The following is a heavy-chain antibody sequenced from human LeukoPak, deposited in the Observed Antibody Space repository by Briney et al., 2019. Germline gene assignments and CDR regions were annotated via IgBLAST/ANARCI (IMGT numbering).Heavy chain of an antibody. D-gene: IGHD4-17*01. CDR2: TSFDGSNK. CDR1: GFTFNTFG. CDR3: ARGEDYGDYQTIDP. Sequence: GRSLTLSCAASGFTFNTFGMHWVRQAPGKGLEWMAVTSFDGSNKYYADSVKGRFTISRDNSKNTLYLQMNSLRAEDTAVYYCARGEDYGDYQTIDPWGQGTLVTVSS. J-gene: IGHJ5*02. V-gene: IGHV3-30*03.